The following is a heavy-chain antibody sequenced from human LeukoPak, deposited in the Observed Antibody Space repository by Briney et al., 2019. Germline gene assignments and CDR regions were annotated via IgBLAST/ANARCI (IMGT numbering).Heavy chain of an antibody. V-gene: IGHV4-30-4*08. D-gene: IGHD3-22*01. CDR1: GGSISSYY. CDR2: IYYNGST. Sequence: SETLSLTCTVSGGSISSYYWSWIRQPPGKGLEWIGYIYYNGSTYYNPSLKSRVTISVDTSKNQFSLKLSSVTAADTAVYYCARGALEYYYDSSGYMDYWGQGTLVTVSS. CDR3: ARGALEYYYDSSGYMDY. J-gene: IGHJ4*02.